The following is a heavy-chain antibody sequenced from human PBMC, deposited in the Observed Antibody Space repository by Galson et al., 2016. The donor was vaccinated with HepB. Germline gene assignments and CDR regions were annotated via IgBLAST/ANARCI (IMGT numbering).Heavy chain of an antibody. CDR2: INYSGST. J-gene: IGHJ5*02. CDR1: GGSISRDGYY. Sequence: ETLSLTCNVSGGSISRDGYYWGWIRQPPGKGLQWIGSINYSGSTNSNPSLKSRVAMSVDTSKNQFSLTLSSVNAADTSVYYCARHDFDDYGDYNWFDPWGQGTLVTVSS. V-gene: IGHV4-39*01. D-gene: IGHD4-17*01. CDR3: ARHDFDDYGDYNWFDP.